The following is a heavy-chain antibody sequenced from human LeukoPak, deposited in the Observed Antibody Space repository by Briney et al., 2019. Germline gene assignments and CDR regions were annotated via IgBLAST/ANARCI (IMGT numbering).Heavy chain of an antibody. V-gene: IGHV3-21*01. CDR1: GSIFSSYS. J-gene: IGHJ6*02. CDR3: ARDRAGYYGMDV. CDR2: ISSNSVYI. Sequence: GSLRLSCEASGSIFSSYSMNWVRQAPGKGLEWVSSISSNSVYIHYADSVKGRFTISRDNSKNTLYLQMNSLRAEDTAVYYCARDRAGYYGMDVWGQGTTVTVSS.